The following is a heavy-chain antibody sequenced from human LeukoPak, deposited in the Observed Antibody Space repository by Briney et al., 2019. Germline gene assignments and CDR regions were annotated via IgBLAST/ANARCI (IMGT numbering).Heavy chain of an antibody. CDR3: ASLVGYCSSVSCYQYFDL. CDR2: IHYRGST. Sequence: PSETLSLTCTLSGGSISSRSYYWGWIRQPPGKGLEWIGTIHYRGSTFYNPSLKSRVTISVDTSKIQFSLKLSSVTASDTAVYYCASLVGYCSSVSCYQYFDLWGRGTLVTVSS. CDR1: GGSISSRSYY. V-gene: IGHV4-39*01. D-gene: IGHD2-2*01. J-gene: IGHJ2*01.